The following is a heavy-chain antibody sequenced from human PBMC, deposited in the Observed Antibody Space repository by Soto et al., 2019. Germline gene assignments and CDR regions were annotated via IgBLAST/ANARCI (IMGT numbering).Heavy chain of an antibody. Sequence: RGESLKISCKGSGYSFTSDWIGWVRQMPGKGLEWMGIIYPADSDTRYSPSFQGQVTISVDKSISTAYLQWSSLKASDTAMYYCAKSVEAAPGTGTFDYWGQGTLVTVSS. V-gene: IGHV5-51*01. D-gene: IGHD6-13*01. CDR1: GYSFTSDW. J-gene: IGHJ4*02. CDR3: AKSVEAAPGTGTFDY. CDR2: IYPADSDT.